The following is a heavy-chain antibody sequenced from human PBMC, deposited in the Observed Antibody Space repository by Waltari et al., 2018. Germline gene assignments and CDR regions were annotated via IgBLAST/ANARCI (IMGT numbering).Heavy chain of an antibody. V-gene: IGHV4-39*05. CDR2: MSYSGAT. Sequence: QLQLQESGPGLVKPSATPSLTCSVSGFSITSTSHYWGCVRQPPGQGLEWIGTMSYSGATYSSPSLKSRVTISRDTSKNQLSLKLGSVTAADTAVYYCATYIGASVGTAAFDVWGQGTMVTVSS. CDR1: GFSITSTSHY. CDR3: ATYIGASVGTAAFDV. D-gene: IGHD5-12*01. J-gene: IGHJ3*01.